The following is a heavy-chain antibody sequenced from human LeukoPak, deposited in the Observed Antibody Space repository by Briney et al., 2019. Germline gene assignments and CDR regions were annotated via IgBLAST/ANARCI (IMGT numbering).Heavy chain of an antibody. J-gene: IGHJ4*02. D-gene: IGHD3-22*01. V-gene: IGHV4-4*02. Sequence: PSGTLSLTCAVSGGSISSSNWWSWVRQPPGKGLEWIGEIYHSGSTNYNPSLKSRVTISVDKSKNQFSLKLSSVTAADTAVYYCARTFYYDSSGYYYAYWGQGTLVTVSS. CDR2: IYHSGST. CDR3: ARTFYYDSSGYYYAY. CDR1: GGSISSSNW.